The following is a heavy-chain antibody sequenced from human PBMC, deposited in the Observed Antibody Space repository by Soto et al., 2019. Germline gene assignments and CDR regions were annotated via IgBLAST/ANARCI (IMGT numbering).Heavy chain of an antibody. V-gene: IGHV4-30-4*01. Sequence: QVQLQESGPGLVKPSQTLSLTCTVSGGSISSGDYYWSWIRQPPGKGLEWIGYIYYSGSTYYKPSLKSRVTISVDTSKIQFSLKLSSVTAADTAVYYCARDTPYCSGGSCYSAYFDLWGRGTLVTVSS. J-gene: IGHJ2*01. D-gene: IGHD2-15*01. CDR3: ARDTPYCSGGSCYSAYFDL. CDR1: GGSISSGDYY. CDR2: IYYSGST.